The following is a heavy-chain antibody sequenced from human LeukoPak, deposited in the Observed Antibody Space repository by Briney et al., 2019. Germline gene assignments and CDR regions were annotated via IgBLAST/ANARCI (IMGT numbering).Heavy chain of an antibody. V-gene: IGHV4-39*07. Sequence: PSETLSLTCTVSGGSISSSSYYWGWIRQPPGKGLEWIGSIYYSGSTYYNPSLKSRVTISVDTSKNQFSLKLSSVTAADTAVYYCASVRYYYFDYWGQGTLVTVSS. CDR1: GGSISSSSYY. CDR3: ASVRYYYFDY. D-gene: IGHD5-18*01. J-gene: IGHJ4*02. CDR2: IYYSGST.